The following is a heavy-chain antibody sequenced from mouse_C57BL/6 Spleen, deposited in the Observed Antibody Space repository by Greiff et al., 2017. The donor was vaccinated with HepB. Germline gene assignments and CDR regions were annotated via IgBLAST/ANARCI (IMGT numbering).Heavy chain of an antibody. CDR3: ARNWDVDYYAMDY. CDR1: GYTFTSYW. V-gene: IGHV1-59*01. D-gene: IGHD4-1*01. Sequence: QVQLQQPGAELVRPGTSVKLSCKASGYTFTSYWMHWVKQRPGQGLEWIGVIDPSDSYTNYNQKFKGKATLTVDTSSSTAYMQLSSLTSEDSAVYYCARNWDVDYYAMDYWGKGASVTVSS. CDR2: IDPSDSYT. J-gene: IGHJ4*01.